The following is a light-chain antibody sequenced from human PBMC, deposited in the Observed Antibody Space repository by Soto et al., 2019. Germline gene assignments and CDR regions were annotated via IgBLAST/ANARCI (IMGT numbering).Light chain of an antibody. CDR2: DAS. CDR3: QQYGSPSYT. V-gene: IGKV3-20*01. CDR1: QSVSSSY. J-gene: IGKJ2*01. Sequence: EIVLTQSPGTLSLSPGERATLSCRASQSVSSSYLAWYQQKPGQAPRLLIYDASSRATGIPGMFSGSGSGTDFPLTISILEPEDFAVYYCQQYGSPSYTFGQGTKLEIK.